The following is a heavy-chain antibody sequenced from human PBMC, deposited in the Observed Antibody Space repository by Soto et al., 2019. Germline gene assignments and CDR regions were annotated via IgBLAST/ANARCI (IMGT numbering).Heavy chain of an antibody. V-gene: IGHV3-21*01. J-gene: IGHJ4*02. Sequence: EVQLVESGGGLVKPGGSLRLSCAASGFTFSSYSMNWVRQAPGKGLEWVSSISSSSSYIYYADSVKGRFTISRDNAKNSLYLQMNSLRAEDTAVYYCARWFSSARLFDDWGQGTLVTVSS. D-gene: IGHD6-25*01. CDR2: ISSSSSYI. CDR3: ARWFSSARLFDD. CDR1: GFTFSSYS.